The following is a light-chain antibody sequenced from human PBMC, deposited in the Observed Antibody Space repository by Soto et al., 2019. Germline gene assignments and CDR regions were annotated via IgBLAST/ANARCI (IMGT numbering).Light chain of an antibody. CDR1: QTISIW. Sequence: DIQMTQSPSTLSASVGDRVTITCRASQTISIWLAWYQQKPGKAPKLLIYTVSNLEDGVPSRFSGSESGTEFTLTISSLQPDDFATYYCQQYHRAWTFGQGTKVEV. CDR2: TVS. J-gene: IGKJ1*01. CDR3: QQYHRAWT. V-gene: IGKV1-5*03.